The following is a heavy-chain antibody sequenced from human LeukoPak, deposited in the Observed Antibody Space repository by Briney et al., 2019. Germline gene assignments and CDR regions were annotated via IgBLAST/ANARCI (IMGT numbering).Heavy chain of an antibody. D-gene: IGHD3-10*01. CDR1: GYTFTSYD. CDR2: MNPNSGNT. CDR3: ARGPLHGRSGSYIGGDY. V-gene: IGHV1-8*01. J-gene: IGHJ4*02. Sequence: GASVKVSCKASGYTFTSYDINWVRQATGQGLEWMGWMNPNSGNTGYAQKFQGRVTMTRNTSISTAYMELSSLRSEDTAVYYCARGPLHGRSGSYIGGDYWGQGTLVTVSS.